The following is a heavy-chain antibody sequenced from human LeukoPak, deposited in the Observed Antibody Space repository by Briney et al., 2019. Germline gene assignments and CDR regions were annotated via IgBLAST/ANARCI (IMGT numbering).Heavy chain of an antibody. V-gene: IGHV4-38-2*02. CDR2: IFHFGCT. CDR3: ARVVSMTMIVVIPLYFDY. Sequence: SXXXSLTCTVSGYSIRSGYYWGWSRQPPGEGVGGIGNIFHFGCTYYHPSLKSRVTISVDTSKNQFSLKLTSVTAADTAAYYCARVVSMTMIVVIPLYFDYWGQGTLVTVSS. D-gene: IGHD3-22*01. CDR1: GYSIRSGYY. J-gene: IGHJ4*02.